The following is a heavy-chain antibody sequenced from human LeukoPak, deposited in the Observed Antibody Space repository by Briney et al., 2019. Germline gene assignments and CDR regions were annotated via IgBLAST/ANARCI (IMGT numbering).Heavy chain of an antibody. V-gene: IGHV3-23*01. CDR2: ISGSGGST. D-gene: IGHD4-17*01. CDR3: AKSRPDYGDYGGY. CDR1: GFTFSSYA. J-gene: IGHJ4*02. Sequence: GGSLRLSYAASGFTFSSYAMSWVRQAPGKGLGWVSAISGSGGSTYYADSVKGRFTISRDNSKNTLYLQMNSLRAEDTAVYYCAKSRPDYGDYGGYWGQGTLVTVSS.